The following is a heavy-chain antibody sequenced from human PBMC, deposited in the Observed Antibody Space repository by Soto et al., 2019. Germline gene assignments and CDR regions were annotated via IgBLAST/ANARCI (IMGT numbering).Heavy chain of an antibody. CDR1: GGPIRSYNW. CDR2: IYHSGST. V-gene: IGHV4-4*02. Sequence: SETLSLTCAVSGGPIRSYNWWSWVRQPPGKGLEWIGEIYHSGSTNYNPSLKSRVTISVDKSKNQFSLNLSSVTAADTAIYYCAREYYFDNGGYFDYWGQGTLVTVS. D-gene: IGHD3-22*01. CDR3: AREYYFDNGGYFDY. J-gene: IGHJ4*02.